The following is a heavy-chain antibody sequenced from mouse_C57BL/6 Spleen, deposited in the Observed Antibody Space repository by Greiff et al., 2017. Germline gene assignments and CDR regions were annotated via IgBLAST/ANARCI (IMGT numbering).Heavy chain of an antibody. CDR1: GFTFSSYA. J-gene: IGHJ4*01. CDR3: ARDREREAMDY. CDR2: ISDGGSYT. Sequence: EVKLMESGGGLVKPGGSLKLSCAASGFTFSSYAMSWVRQTPEKRLEWVATISDGGSYTYYPDNVKGRFTISRDNAKNNLYLQMSHLKSEDTAMYYCARDREREAMDYWGQGTSVTVSS. D-gene: IGHD3-3*01. V-gene: IGHV5-4*01.